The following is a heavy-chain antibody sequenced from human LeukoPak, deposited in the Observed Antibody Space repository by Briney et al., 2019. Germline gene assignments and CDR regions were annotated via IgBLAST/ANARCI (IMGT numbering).Heavy chain of an antibody. CDR3: ARDYYDSSGFDAFDI. CDR2: INPNSGGT. V-gene: IGHV1-2*02. Sequence: ASVKVSCKASGYIFTGYYMHWVRQAPGQGLEWMGWINPNSGGTNYAQKFQGRVTMTRDTSISTAYMELSRLRSDDTAVYYCARDYYDSSGFDAFDIWGQGTMVTVSS. J-gene: IGHJ3*02. D-gene: IGHD3-22*01. CDR1: GYIFTGYY.